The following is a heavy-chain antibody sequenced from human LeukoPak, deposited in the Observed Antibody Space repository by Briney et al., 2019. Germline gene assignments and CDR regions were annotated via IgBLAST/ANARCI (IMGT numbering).Heavy chain of an antibody. CDR2: ISGDGGRT. D-gene: IGHD3-16*02. J-gene: IGHJ4*02. CDR3: AKAYTFGGAIVRFADD. CDR1: GFTFSSYA. Sequence: PGGSLRLSCAASGFTFSSYAMSWIRQAPGKGPQWISGISGDGGRTYYAESVKGRFAISRDNPKNTLHQQMTGLRGEDTAVYYCAKAYTFGGAIVRFADDWGQGTLVTVSS. V-gene: IGHV3-23*01.